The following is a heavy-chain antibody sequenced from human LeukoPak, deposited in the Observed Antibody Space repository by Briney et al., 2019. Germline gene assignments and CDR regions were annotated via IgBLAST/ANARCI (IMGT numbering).Heavy chain of an antibody. V-gene: IGHV4-39*01. CDR1: GGSISSSSYS. CDR2: IYYSGST. J-gene: IGHJ4*02. CDR3: ARKLLWFGDGYYFDY. Sequence: PSETLSLTCTVSGGSISSSSYSWGWLRQPPGKGLEWIGSIYYSGSTYYNPSLKSRVTISVDTSKNQFSLKLSSVTAADTAVYYCARKLLWFGDGYYFDYWGQGTLVTVSS. D-gene: IGHD3-10*01.